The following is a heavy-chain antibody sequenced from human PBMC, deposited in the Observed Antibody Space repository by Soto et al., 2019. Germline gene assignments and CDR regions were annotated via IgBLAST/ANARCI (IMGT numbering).Heavy chain of an antibody. V-gene: IGHV1-3*01. CDR2: INAGNGNT. D-gene: IGHD3-10*01. Sequence: QVPLVQSGAEVKKPGASVKVSCKASGYTFTSYAMHWVRQAPGQRLEWMGWINAGNGNTKYSQKFQGRVTITRDTSASTAYMELSSLRSEDTAVYYCARAASMVRGVIIAWDDYWGQGTLVTVSS. CDR1: GYTFTSYA. CDR3: ARAASMVRGVIIAWDDY. J-gene: IGHJ4*02.